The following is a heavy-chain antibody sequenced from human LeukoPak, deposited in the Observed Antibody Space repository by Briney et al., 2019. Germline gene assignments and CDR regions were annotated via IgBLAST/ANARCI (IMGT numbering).Heavy chain of an antibody. J-gene: IGHJ4*02. Sequence: EASVKVSCKASGYTFTSYGISWVRQAPGQGLEWMGWISAYNGNTNYAQKLQGRVTMTTDTSTSTAYMELRSLRSDDTAVYYCAREVCSSTSCYGIDYWGQGTLVTVSS. D-gene: IGHD2-2*01. CDR2: ISAYNGNT. V-gene: IGHV1-18*01. CDR1: GYTFTSYG. CDR3: AREVCSSTSCYGIDY.